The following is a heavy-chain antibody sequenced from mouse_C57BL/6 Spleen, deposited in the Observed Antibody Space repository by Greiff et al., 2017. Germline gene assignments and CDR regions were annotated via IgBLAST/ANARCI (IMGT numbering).Heavy chain of an antibody. D-gene: IGHD1-1*01. CDR2: IRNKANGYTT. CDR3: ARSLYYYASTPTGAMDY. V-gene: IGHV7-3*01. Sequence: EVMLVESGGGLVQPGGSLSLSCAASGFTFTDYYMSWVRQPPGTALEWLGLIRNKANGYTTEYSASVKGRFTISRANSQSILYIQMNALRAEDSATYYCARSLYYYASTPTGAMDYWGQGTSVTVSS. CDR1: GFTFTDYY. J-gene: IGHJ4*01.